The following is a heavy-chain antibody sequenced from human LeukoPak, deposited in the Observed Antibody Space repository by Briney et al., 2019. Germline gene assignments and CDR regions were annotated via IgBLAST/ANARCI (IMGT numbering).Heavy chain of an antibody. CDR3: ARTYYYDSSGYYSPPAYFDY. Sequence: SETLSLTCAVYGGSFSGYYWGWIRQPPGKGLEWIGSIYHSGSTYYNPSLKSRVTISVDTSKNQFSLKLSSVTAADTAVYYCARTYYYDSSGYYSPPAYFDYWGQGTLVTVSS. V-gene: IGHV4-38-2*01. D-gene: IGHD3-22*01. CDR2: IYHSGST. J-gene: IGHJ4*02. CDR1: GGSFSGYY.